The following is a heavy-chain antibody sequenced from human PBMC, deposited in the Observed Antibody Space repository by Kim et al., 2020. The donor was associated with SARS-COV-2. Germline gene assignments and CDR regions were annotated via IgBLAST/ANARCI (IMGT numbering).Heavy chain of an antibody. CDR3: ARGGTVVTAFDY. V-gene: IGHV4-31*03. CDR1: GGSISSGGYY. D-gene: IGHD2-15*01. Sequence: SETLSLTCTVSGGSISSGGYYWSWIRQHPGKGLEWIGYIYYSGSTYYNPSLKSRVTISVDTSKNQFSLKLSSVTAADTAVYYCARGGTVVTAFDYWGQGTLVTVSS. CDR2: IYYSGST. J-gene: IGHJ4*02.